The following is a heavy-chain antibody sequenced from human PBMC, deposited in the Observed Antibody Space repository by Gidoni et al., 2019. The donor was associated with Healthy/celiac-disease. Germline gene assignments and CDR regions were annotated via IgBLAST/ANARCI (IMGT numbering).Heavy chain of an antibody. CDR3: ARARGGSGSYYQVYYYYMDV. J-gene: IGHJ6*03. Sequence: QVQLVESGGGVVQPGRSLRLSCAASGFPFSSYGMHWVRQAPGKGLEWVAVIWYDGSNKYYADSVKGRFTISRDNSKNTLYLQMNSLRAEDTAVYYCARARGGSGSYYQVYYYYMDVWGKGTTVTVSS. D-gene: IGHD3-10*01. V-gene: IGHV3-33*01. CDR1: GFPFSSYG. CDR2: IWYDGSNK.